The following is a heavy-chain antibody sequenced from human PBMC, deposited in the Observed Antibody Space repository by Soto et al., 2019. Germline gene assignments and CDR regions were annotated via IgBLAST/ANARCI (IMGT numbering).Heavy chain of an antibody. CDR2: IYHGGTT. CDR3: ASVHVMVVAWSTFVY. CDR1: GYSISSGSY. J-gene: IGHJ4*01. D-gene: IGHD2-21*01. V-gene: IGHV4-38-2*01. Sequence: ASVNLALTCPVPGYSISSGSYWAWIRQPPGKGPEWIASIYHGGTTFYNPSLKSRITISVDTSNNQFSLKLTSVTAADTAGYYCASVHVMVVAWSTFVYGGHGKRGTFSS.